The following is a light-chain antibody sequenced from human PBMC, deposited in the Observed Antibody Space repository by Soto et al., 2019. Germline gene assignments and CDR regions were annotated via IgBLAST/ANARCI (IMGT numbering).Light chain of an antibody. Sequence: QAVVSQPPSASGTPGQTVTISCSGSRSNIGRKIVNWYQQLPGTAPKLLIYSNIQRPSGVPDRFSASKSGTSASLAISGLQSDDEANYYCASWDDSLKSPVFGGGTKVTVL. V-gene: IGLV1-44*01. J-gene: IGLJ3*02. CDR1: RSNIGRKI. CDR3: ASWDDSLKSPV. CDR2: SNI.